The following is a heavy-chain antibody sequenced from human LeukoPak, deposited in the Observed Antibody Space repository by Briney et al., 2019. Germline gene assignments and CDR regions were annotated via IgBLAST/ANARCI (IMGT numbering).Heavy chain of an antibody. V-gene: IGHV1-69*04. J-gene: IGHJ3*02. D-gene: IGHD5-12*01. Sequence: SVKVSCKASGGTFSSYAISWVRQAPGQGLEWMGRIIPILGITNYAQKFQGRVTITADKSTSTAYMELSSLRSEDTAVYYCARDRGYSGYDWIDAFDIWGQGTMVTVSS. CDR1: GGTFSSYA. CDR3: ARDRGYSGYDWIDAFDI. CDR2: IIPILGIT.